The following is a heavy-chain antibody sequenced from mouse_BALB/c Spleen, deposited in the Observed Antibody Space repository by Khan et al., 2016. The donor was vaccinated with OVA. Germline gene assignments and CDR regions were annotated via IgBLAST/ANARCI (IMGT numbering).Heavy chain of an antibody. Sequence: QVQLKESGAELARPGASVKMSCKASGYTFTSYTIHWIQQRPGKGLEWIGYINPSDGYTNYNKQLKDMGTLTTDKSSTTAYLKMSSLTSDDTAVYNCVRDGAYHRSYGGFAYWGQGTLVTVSA. CDR2: INPSDGYT. J-gene: IGHJ3*01. CDR3: VRDGAYHRSYGGFAY. V-gene: IGHV1-4*01. CDR1: GYTFTSYT. D-gene: IGHD2-5*01.